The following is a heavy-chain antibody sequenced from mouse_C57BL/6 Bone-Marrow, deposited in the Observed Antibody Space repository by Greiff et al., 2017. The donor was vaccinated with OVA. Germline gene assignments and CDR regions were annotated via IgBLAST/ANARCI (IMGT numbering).Heavy chain of an antibody. CDR3: ARERNYYGSSLEYFDV. D-gene: IGHD1-1*01. Sequence: VQLQQPGTELVKPGASVKLSCKASGYTFTSYWMHWVKQRPGQGLEWIGNINPSNGGTNYNEKFKSKATLTVDKSSSTAYMQLSSLTSEDSAVYYCARERNYYGSSLEYFDVWGTGTTVTVSS. V-gene: IGHV1-53*01. J-gene: IGHJ1*03. CDR2: INPSNGGT. CDR1: GYTFTSYW.